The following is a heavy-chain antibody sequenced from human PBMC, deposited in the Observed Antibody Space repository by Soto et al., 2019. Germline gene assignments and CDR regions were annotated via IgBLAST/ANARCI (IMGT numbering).Heavy chain of an antibody. V-gene: IGHV1-69*13. D-gene: IGHD6-13*01. J-gene: IGHJ5*02. CDR3: ARKAYSRNWLDP. Sequence: ASVKVSCKASGGPFSSYAMSWVRQAPGQGLEWMGGIIPIFGTANYAQKFQGRVTITADESTSTAYMELSSLRSEDTAVYYCARKAYSRNWLDPWGQGTLVTVSS. CDR2: IIPIFGTA. CDR1: GGPFSSYA.